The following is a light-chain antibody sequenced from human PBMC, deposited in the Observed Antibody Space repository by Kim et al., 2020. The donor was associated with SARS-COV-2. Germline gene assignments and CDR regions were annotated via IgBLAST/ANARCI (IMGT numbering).Light chain of an antibody. Sequence: QSVLTQPPSVSGAPGQRVTISCTGSSSNIGAGYDVPWYQQHPGTAPKLLIYSISNRPSGVPDRFSGSKSGTSASLAITGLQAEDEADYYCQSYESSLSEVFGGGTKLTVL. CDR1: SSNIGAGYD. CDR2: SIS. CDR3: QSYESSLSEV. V-gene: IGLV1-40*01. J-gene: IGLJ3*02.